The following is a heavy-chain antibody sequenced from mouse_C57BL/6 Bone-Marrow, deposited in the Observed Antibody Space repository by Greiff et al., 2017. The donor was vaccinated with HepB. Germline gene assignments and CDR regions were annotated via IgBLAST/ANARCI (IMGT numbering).Heavy chain of an antibody. CDR1: GFTFSSYA. CDR2: ISSGGDYI. Sequence: EVMLVESGEGLVKPGGSLKLSCAASGFTFSSYAMSWVRQTPEKRLEWVAYISSGGDYIYYADTVKGRFTISRDNARNTLYLQMSSLKSEDTAMYYCTRGAYYSNYLYYAMDYWGQGTSVTVSS. D-gene: IGHD2-5*01. V-gene: IGHV5-9-1*02. J-gene: IGHJ4*01. CDR3: TRGAYYSNYLYYAMDY.